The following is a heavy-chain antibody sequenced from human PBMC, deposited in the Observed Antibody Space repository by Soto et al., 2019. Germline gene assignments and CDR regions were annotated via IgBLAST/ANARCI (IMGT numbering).Heavy chain of an antibody. D-gene: IGHD1-26*01. J-gene: IGHJ5*02. CDR1: GYSFTSYW. CDR3: ATLYQYSASPRPTGGLYNWFDP. CDR2: IDPSDSYT. V-gene: IGHV5-10-1*01. Sequence: ESLKISCKGSGYSFTSYWSSWVRQMPGQGLERMGRIDPSDSYTNYRPSLPGHVTISADKSIRTAYLQWSSLKASDTAMYYCATLYQYSASPRPTGGLYNWFDPWGQGTLVTVSS.